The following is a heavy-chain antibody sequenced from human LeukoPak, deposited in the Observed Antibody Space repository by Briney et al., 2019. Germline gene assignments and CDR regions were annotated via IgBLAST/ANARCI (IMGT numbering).Heavy chain of an antibody. V-gene: IGHV5-51*01. CDR1: GYSFTTYW. CDR3: ARLYEGYYYDSSGYAYFDY. Sequence: GESLKISCKGSGYSFTTYWIGWVRQMPGKGLEWMGIIYPGDSETRYSPSFQGQVTISADKSITTAYLQWSSLKASDTAMYYCARLYEGYYYDSSGYAYFDYWGQGTLVTVSS. CDR2: IYPGDSET. J-gene: IGHJ4*02. D-gene: IGHD3-22*01.